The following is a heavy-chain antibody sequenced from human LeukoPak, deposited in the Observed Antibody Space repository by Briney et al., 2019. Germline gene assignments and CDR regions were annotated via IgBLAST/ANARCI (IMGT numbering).Heavy chain of an antibody. D-gene: IGHD3-22*01. CDR2: IDSSGST. CDR1: GASITKDY. CDR3: ARDRVFLEYYDSSGYPPHAFDI. V-gene: IGHV4-59*12. Sequence: SETLSLTCTVSGASITKDYWSWIRQPPGKGLDWIGHIDSSGSTNYNPSLKSRVTISVDTSKNQFSLKLSSVTAADTAVYYCARDRVFLEYYDSSGYPPHAFDIWGQGTMVTVSS. J-gene: IGHJ3*02.